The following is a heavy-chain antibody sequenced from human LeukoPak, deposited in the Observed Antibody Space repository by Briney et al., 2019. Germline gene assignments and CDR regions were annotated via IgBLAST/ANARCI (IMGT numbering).Heavy chain of an antibody. J-gene: IGHJ4*02. CDR3: AREDILTGYYY. CDR1: GFTFSSYS. Sequence: GGSLRLSCAASGFTFSSYSMNWVRQAPGKGLEWVSSISSSSYIYYADSVKGRFTISRDNAKNSLYLQMNSLRAEDTAVYYCAREDILTGYYYWGQGTLVTVSP. V-gene: IGHV3-21*01. D-gene: IGHD3-9*01. CDR2: ISSSSYI.